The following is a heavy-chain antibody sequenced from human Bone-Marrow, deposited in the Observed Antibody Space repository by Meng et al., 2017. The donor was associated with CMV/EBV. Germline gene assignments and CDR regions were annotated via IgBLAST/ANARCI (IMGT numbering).Heavy chain of an antibody. Sequence: SVKVSCKASGGTFSSYAISWVRQAPGQGLEWMGGIIPIFDTANYAQKFQGRVTITTDESTSTAYMELSSLRSEDTAVYYCARVREWSYRFDPWGQGTLVAVSS. V-gene: IGHV1-69*05. J-gene: IGHJ5*02. CDR2: IIPIFDTA. CDR3: ARVREWSYRFDP. CDR1: GGTFSSYA. D-gene: IGHD1-26*01.